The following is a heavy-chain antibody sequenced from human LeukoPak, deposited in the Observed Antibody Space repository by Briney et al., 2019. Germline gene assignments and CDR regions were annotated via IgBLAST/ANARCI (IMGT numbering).Heavy chain of an antibody. D-gene: IGHD1-26*01. CDR3: ARVPRIVGASIDY. CDR2: INPNSGGT. V-gene: IGHV1-2*02. Sequence: ASVKVSCKASGYTFTGYYMNWVRQAPGQGLEWMGWINPNSGGTNYEQKFQGRVTMTRDTSISTAYMELSRLRSDDTAVYYCARVPRIVGASIDYWGQGTLVAVS. J-gene: IGHJ4*02. CDR1: GYTFTGYY.